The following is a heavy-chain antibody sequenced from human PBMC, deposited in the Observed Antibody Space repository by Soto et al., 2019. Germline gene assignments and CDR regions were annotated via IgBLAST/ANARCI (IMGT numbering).Heavy chain of an antibody. V-gene: IGHV1-69*08. D-gene: IGHD5-12*01. CDR3: ARDREYSRYDTFDY. Sequence: QVQLVQSGAEVKKPGSSVKVSCKASGGTFSSYTISWVRQAPGQGLEWMGRIIPILGIANYAQKFQGRVTTTADKSASTAYMELSSLRSEDTAVYYCARDREYSRYDTFDYWGQGTLVTVSS. J-gene: IGHJ4*02. CDR2: IIPILGIA. CDR1: GGTFSSYT.